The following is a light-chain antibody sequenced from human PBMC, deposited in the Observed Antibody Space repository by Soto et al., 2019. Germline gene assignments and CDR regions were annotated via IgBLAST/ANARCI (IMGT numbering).Light chain of an antibody. CDR3: QHYNSDSEL. CDR2: KAS. J-gene: IGKJ1*01. CDR1: QTISSW. V-gene: IGKV1-5*03. Sequence: DIQMTQSPSTLSGSVGDRVTITCRASQTISSWLAWYQQKPGKAPKLLIYKASTLTSGVPSRISGSGSGTEFDLASSSLHPDDFANYYCQHYNSDSELFGQGTKVELK.